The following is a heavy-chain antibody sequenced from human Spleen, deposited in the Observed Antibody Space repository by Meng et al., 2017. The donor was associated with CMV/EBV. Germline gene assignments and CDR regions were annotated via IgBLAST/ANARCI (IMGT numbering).Heavy chain of an antibody. J-gene: IGHJ4*02. D-gene: IGHD2-2*01. Sequence: LWTWVRQGQGKGLEWIGENSQSGSANYNPSVKSRVTISVDKFKNQFSLKLGSVTAADTAVYYCARVPSLGYCSSTSCPRGTYFDYWGQGTLVTVSS. CDR3: ARVPSLGYCSSTSCPRGTYFDY. CDR2: NSQSGSA. CDR1: L. V-gene: IGHV4-4*02.